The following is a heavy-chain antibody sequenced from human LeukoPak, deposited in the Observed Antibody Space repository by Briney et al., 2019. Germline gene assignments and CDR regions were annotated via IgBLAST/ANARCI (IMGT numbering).Heavy chain of an antibody. Sequence: PSETLSLTCTVSGGSISSGGYYWSWIRQHPGKGLEWIGYIYYSGSTYYNPSLKSRVTMSVDTSKNQFSLKLSSVTAADTAVYYCASTTVTRYYFDYWGQGTLVTVSS. V-gene: IGHV4-31*03. CDR2: IYYSGST. J-gene: IGHJ4*02. D-gene: IGHD4-17*01. CDR3: ASTTVTRYYFDY. CDR1: GGSISSGGYY.